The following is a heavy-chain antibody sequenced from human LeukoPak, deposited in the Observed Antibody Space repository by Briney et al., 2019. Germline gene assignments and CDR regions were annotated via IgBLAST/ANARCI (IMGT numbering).Heavy chain of an antibody. CDR3: ARGSSGWRGRGYYFDY. D-gene: IGHD6-19*01. CDR2: IIPIFGTA. J-gene: IGHJ4*02. Sequence: GASVKVSCKASGGTFSSYAISWVRQAPGQGLEWMGGIIPIFGTANYAQKFQGRVTITTDESTSTAYMELSSLRSEDTAVYYCARGSSGWRGRGYYFDYWGQGTLVTVSS. CDR1: GGTFSSYA. V-gene: IGHV1-69*05.